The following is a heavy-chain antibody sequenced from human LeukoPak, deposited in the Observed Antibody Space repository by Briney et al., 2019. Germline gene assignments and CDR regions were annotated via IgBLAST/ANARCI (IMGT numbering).Heavy chain of an antibody. V-gene: IGHV3-64*04. D-gene: IGHD2-8*01. CDR2: ISSNGGST. Sequence: GGSLRLSCSASGFTFSSYAMHWVRQAPGKGLEYVSAISSNGGSTYYADSVKGRFTISRDNSKNTLYLQMNSLRAEDTAVYYCAKAPNIMCTNGVCPFDYWGQGTLVTVSS. J-gene: IGHJ4*02. CDR3: AKAPNIMCTNGVCPFDY. CDR1: GFTFSSYA.